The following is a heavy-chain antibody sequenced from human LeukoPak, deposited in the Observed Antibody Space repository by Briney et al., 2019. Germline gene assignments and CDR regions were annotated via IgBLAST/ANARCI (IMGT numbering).Heavy chain of an antibody. Sequence: GESLKISCKGSGYSFTSYWIGWVRQMPGKGLGWMGIIYPGDSDTRYSPSFQGQVTISADKSISTAYLQWSSLKASDTAMYYCARSFDPHKYAFDIWGQGTMVTVSS. D-gene: IGHD3-9*01. CDR1: GYSFTSYW. J-gene: IGHJ3*02. CDR3: ARSFDPHKYAFDI. CDR2: IYPGDSDT. V-gene: IGHV5-51*01.